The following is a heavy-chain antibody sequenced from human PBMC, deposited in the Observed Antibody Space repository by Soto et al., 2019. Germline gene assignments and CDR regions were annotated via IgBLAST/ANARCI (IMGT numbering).Heavy chain of an antibody. J-gene: IGHJ4*02. Sequence: SVKVSCKASGGTSSSYAISWVRQAPGQGLEWMGGIIPIFGTANYAQKFQGRVTITTDESTSTAYMELSSLRSEDTAVYYCARGMRQQLVDFFDYWGQGTLVTVSS. CDR2: IIPIFGTA. CDR1: GGTSSSYA. CDR3: ARGMRQQLVDFFDY. D-gene: IGHD6-13*01. V-gene: IGHV1-69*05.